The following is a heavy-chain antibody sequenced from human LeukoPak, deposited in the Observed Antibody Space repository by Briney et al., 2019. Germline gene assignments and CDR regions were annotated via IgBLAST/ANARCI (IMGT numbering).Heavy chain of an antibody. Sequence: PSETLSLTCTVSGGSTSGYYWSWIRQPAGKGLEWIGRLSTNEDTYYNPSLRSRVTMSVDTSKNRFSLTLTSVTAADTAVYYRAREEGVRGLPDYWGQGTLVTVSS. CDR1: GGSTSGYY. D-gene: IGHD2-15*01. CDR3: AREEGVRGLPDY. J-gene: IGHJ4*02. CDR2: LSTNEDT. V-gene: IGHV4-4*07.